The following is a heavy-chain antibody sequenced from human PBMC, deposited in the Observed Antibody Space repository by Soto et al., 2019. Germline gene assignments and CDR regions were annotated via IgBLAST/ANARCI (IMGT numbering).Heavy chain of an antibody. Sequence: QVQLQESGPGLVKPSETLSLSCTVSGGSISSYYWSWIRQPPGKGMEWIGYVHHSWGSTYNPSLQSRVAISLDTSKSQFSLKLTSVTATDTAVDYCARQGCGALHGLVDVWGQGTTVTVSS. CDR3: ARQGCGALHGLVDV. CDR2: VHHSWGS. J-gene: IGHJ6*02. D-gene: IGHD1-26*01. V-gene: IGHV4-59*08. CDR1: GGSISSYY.